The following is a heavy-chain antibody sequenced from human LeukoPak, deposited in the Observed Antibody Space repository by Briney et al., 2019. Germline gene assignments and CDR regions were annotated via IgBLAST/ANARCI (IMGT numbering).Heavy chain of an antibody. Sequence: GRSLRLSCAASGFTFSSYAMHWVRQAPGKGLEWVAVISYDGSNKYYADSVKGRFTISRDNSKNTLYLQMNSLRAEDTAVYYCAKSIAAADYWGQGTPVTVSS. CDR1: GFTFSSYA. D-gene: IGHD6-13*01. J-gene: IGHJ4*02. CDR3: AKSIAAADY. CDR2: ISYDGSNK. V-gene: IGHV3-30-3*02.